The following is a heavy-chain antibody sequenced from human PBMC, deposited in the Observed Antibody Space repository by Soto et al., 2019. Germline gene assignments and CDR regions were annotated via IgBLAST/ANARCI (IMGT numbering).Heavy chain of an antibody. D-gene: IGHD3-16*01. V-gene: IGHV1-18*01. CDR2: ISPYTGNT. Sequence: QVQLVQSGDEVKKPGASVKVSCKASGYIFGNYGIAWVRQAPGQGIEWMGWISPYTGNTHSATKVQGRLTMTTDTSTSTAYMDLGSLTSDDTAVYYCVMVDNYVTPTPQDVWGQGTTVTVSS. CDR3: VMVDNYVTPTPQDV. J-gene: IGHJ6*02. CDR1: GYIFGNYG.